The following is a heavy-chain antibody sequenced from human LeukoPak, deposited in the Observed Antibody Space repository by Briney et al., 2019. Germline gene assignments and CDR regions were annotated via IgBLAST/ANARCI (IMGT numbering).Heavy chain of an antibody. D-gene: IGHD3-22*01. V-gene: IGHV3-21*01. J-gene: IGHJ4*02. CDR3: ASRSSGYYYDY. Sequence: GGSLRLSCAASGFIFGDYNMNWVRQAPGKGLEWVSSISSSSSYIYYADSVKGRFTISRDNAENSLYLQMNSLRAEDTAVYYCASRSSGYYYDYWGQGTLVTVSS. CDR2: ISSSSSYI. CDR1: GFIFGDYN.